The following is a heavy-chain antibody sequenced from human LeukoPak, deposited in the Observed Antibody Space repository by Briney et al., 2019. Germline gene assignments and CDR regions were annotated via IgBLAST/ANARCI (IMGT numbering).Heavy chain of an antibody. CDR1: GGSISSYY. CDR3: TRGYSYGQYYYYYMDV. D-gene: IGHD5-18*01. V-gene: IGHV4-59*01. Sequence: SETLSLTCTVSGGSISSYYWNWIRQPPGKGLEWIGYINYSGSTNYNPSLKSRVTISVDTSKNQFSLKLSSVTAADTAVYYCTRGYSYGQYYYYYMDVWGKGTTDTVSS. J-gene: IGHJ6*03. CDR2: INYSGST.